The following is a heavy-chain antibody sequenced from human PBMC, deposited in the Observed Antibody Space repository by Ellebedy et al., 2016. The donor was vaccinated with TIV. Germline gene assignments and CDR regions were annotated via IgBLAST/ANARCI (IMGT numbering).Heavy chain of an antibody. J-gene: IGHJ4*02. CDR1: EFSFSSYW. CDR2: LNQDGSVK. CDR3: ASGFQ. D-gene: IGHD3-10*01. V-gene: IGHV3-7*01. Sequence: LSLTCAAYEFSFSSYWMNWVRQAPGKGLEWVANLNQDGSVKYYVDSVKGRFTISRDNAKNSLCLQMNSLRAEDTAVYYCASGFQWGQGTLVTVSS.